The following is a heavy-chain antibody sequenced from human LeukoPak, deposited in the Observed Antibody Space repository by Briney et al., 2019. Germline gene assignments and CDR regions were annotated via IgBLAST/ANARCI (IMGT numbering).Heavy chain of an antibody. CDR1: DYSISSGYY. J-gene: IGHJ5*02. Sequence: PSETLSLTCAVSDYSISSGYYWGWIRQPPGKGLEWIGSLYYSGSTYFNPSLKSRVSISVDTSNNQFSLRLSSVTAADSAVYYCARHFGPQTGSYFRFDPWGQGTLVTVSS. CDR2: LYYSGST. CDR3: ARHFGPQTGSYFRFDP. V-gene: IGHV4-38-2*01. D-gene: IGHD3-10*01.